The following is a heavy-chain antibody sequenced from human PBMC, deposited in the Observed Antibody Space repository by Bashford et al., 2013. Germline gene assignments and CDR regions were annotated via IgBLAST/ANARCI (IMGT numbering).Heavy chain of an antibody. J-gene: IGHJ4*02. V-gene: IGHV1-2*02. D-gene: IGHD4-11*01. CDR1: GYTFTGYY. CDR3: ARDLYDYSNYIFYY. Sequence: VASVKVSCKASGYTFTGYYMHWVRQAPGQGLEWMGWINPNSGNTNYAQKFQERVTITRDMSTSTAYMELSSLRSEDTAVYYCARDLYDYSNYIFYYWGQGTLVTVSS. CDR2: INPNSGNT.